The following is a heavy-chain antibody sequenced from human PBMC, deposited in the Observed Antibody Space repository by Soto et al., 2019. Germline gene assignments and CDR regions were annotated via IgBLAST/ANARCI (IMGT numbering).Heavy chain of an antibody. J-gene: IGHJ4*02. CDR1: GGSFSGYS. Sequence: PSETLSLTCAVYGGSFSGYSWSWIRQPPGKGLEWIGEINHSGSTNYNPSLKSRVTISVDTSKNQFSLKLSSVTAAVTAVYYCARGLQSRYYFDYWGQGTLVTVSS. CDR3: ARGLQSRYYFDY. V-gene: IGHV4-34*01. CDR2: INHSGST.